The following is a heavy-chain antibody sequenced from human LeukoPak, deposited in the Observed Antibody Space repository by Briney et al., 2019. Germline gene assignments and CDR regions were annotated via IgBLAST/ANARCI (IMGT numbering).Heavy chain of an antibody. D-gene: IGHD6-19*01. V-gene: IGHV3-23*01. Sequence: GGSLRLSCAASGFTFNNYALSWVRQAPGEGLEWVSAISGNGGDTYYADSVKGRFTISRDDSKNTLYLQMDSLRAEDTAVYYCARDRAVTGAKGGWYFDLWGRGTLVTVSS. CDR1: GFTFNNYA. CDR3: ARDRAVTGAKGGWYFDL. J-gene: IGHJ2*01. CDR2: ISGNGGDT.